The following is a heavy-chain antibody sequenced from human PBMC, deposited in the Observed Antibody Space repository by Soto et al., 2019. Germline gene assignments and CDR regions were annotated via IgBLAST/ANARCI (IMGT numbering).Heavy chain of an antibody. CDR2: IYTSGST. V-gene: IGHV4-4*07. CDR3: ARGDYYDSSGYYAPYYYGMDV. D-gene: IGHD3-22*01. J-gene: IGHJ6*02. CDR1: GGSISSYY. Sequence: SETLSLTCTVSGGSISSYYWSWIRQPAGKGLEWIGRIYTSGSTNYNPSLKSRVTMSVDTSKNQFSLKLSSVTAADTAVYYCARGDYYDSSGYYAPYYYGMDVWGHGTTVTVSS.